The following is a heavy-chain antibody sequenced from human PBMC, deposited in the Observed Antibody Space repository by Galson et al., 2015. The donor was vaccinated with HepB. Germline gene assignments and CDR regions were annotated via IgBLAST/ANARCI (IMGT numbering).Heavy chain of an antibody. D-gene: IGHD2-2*01. V-gene: IGHV1-69*01. CDR1: GGTFSSYA. CDR2: IIPIFGTA. J-gene: IGHJ5*02. CDR3: ARGGIVVVPAAIRNWFDP. Sequence: SLKVSCKASGGTFSSYAIRWVRQAPGQGLEWMGGIIPIFGTANYAQKFQGRVTITADESTSTPYMELSSLRSEDTAVYYCARGGIVVVPAAIRNWFDPWGQGTLVTVSS.